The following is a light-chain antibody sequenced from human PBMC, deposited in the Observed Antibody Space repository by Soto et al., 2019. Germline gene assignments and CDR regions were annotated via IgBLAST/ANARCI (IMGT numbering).Light chain of an antibody. Sequence: QSVLTQPPSVSAAPGQKVPISCSGSSSNLGNNYVSWYQQLPGTAPKLLIYDNNQRPSGIPDRFSGSKSGTSATLGITGLQTGDEADYYCGTWDSSLSAGVFGGGTKLTVL. CDR3: GTWDSSLSAGV. V-gene: IGLV1-51*01. CDR1: SSNLGNNY. CDR2: DNN. J-gene: IGLJ2*01.